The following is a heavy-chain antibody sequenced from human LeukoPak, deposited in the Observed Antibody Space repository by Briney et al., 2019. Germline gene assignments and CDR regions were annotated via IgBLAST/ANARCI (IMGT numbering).Heavy chain of an antibody. Sequence: PGGSLRLSCAASGFTFSSNTMNWVRQATGKGLECVSSISSSGSYKYYADSVKGRFTISRDNAKNSLYLQMNSLRAEDTAVYYCAKSGLNRFDYWGQGTLVTVSS. CDR2: ISSSGSYK. D-gene: IGHD2-15*01. V-gene: IGHV3-21*04. J-gene: IGHJ4*02. CDR1: GFTFSSNT. CDR3: AKSGLNRFDY.